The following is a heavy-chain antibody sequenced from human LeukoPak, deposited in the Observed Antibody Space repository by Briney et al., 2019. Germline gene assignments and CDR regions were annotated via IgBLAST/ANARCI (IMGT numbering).Heavy chain of an antibody. Sequence: GRSLRLSCAASGFTFNDYTMHWVRQAPGRGLEWVSGISWNSGTIAYADSVKGRFTISRDNSKNSLYLQMNSLRAEDTALYYCAKDAYALYDNSGYPDYWGQGTLVTVSS. CDR1: GFTFNDYT. CDR2: ISWNSGTI. V-gene: IGHV3-9*01. D-gene: IGHD3-22*01. CDR3: AKDAYALYDNSGYPDY. J-gene: IGHJ4*02.